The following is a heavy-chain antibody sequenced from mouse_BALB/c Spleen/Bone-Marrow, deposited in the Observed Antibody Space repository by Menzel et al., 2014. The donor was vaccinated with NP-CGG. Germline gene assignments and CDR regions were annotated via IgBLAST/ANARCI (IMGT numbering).Heavy chain of an antibody. CDR2: IDPETGGT. V-gene: IGHV1-15*01. D-gene: IGHD1-1*01. CDR3: TREGYYGSSPAWFAY. CDR1: GYTFTDYE. Sequence: QVQLQQSGAELVRPGASVTLSCKASGYTFTDYEMHWVKQTPVHGLEWIGAIDPETGGTAYNQKFKGKATLTADKSSSTAYMELRRLTSEDSAGYYCTREGYYGSSPAWFAYWGQGTLVTVSA. J-gene: IGHJ3*01.